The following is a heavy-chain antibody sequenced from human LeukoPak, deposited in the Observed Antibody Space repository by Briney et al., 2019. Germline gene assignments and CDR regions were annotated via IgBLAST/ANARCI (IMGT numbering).Heavy chain of an antibody. CDR3: AKDKQQLAYFDY. CDR1: GFMFSNYG. CDR2: ISSSGDST. V-gene: IGHV3-23*01. D-gene: IGHD6-13*01. J-gene: IGHJ4*02. Sequence: LTGGSLRLSCAASGFMFSNYGMSWVRQAPGKGLEWVSGISSSGDSTFYADSVKGRFTIPRDNSKNTLYLQMNSLRAEDTAVYYCAKDKQQLAYFDYWGQGTLVTVSS.